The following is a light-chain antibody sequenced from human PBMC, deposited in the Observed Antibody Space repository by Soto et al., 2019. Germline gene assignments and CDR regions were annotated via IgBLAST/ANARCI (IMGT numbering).Light chain of an antibody. V-gene: IGKV1-5*01. Sequence: DIQMTQSPSTLSASVGDRVTITCRASQSISSWLAWYQQKPGKAPKLLIYDASSLESGVLSRMSGSGSGTEFTLTISSLQPDDFATYYCQQYNSEWTFGQRTKVEIK. CDR3: QQYNSEWT. J-gene: IGKJ1*01. CDR1: QSISSW. CDR2: DAS.